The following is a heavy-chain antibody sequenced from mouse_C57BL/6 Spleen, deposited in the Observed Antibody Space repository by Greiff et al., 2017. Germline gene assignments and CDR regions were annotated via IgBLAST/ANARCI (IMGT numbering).Heavy chain of an antibody. CDR3: ARSWLLYFDY. CDR2: IRNKANGYTT. J-gene: IGHJ2*01. Sequence: EVKVVESGGGLVQPGGSLSLSCAASGFTFTAYYMSWVRQPPGKALEWLGFIRNKANGYTTEYSASVKGRFTISRDNSQSILYLQMNALRAEDSATYYCARSWLLYFDYWGQGTTLTVSS. V-gene: IGHV7-3*01. D-gene: IGHD2-3*01. CDR1: GFTFTAYY.